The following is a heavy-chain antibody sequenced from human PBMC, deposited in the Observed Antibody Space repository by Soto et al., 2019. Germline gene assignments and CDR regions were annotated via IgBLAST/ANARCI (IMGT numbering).Heavy chain of an antibody. Sequence: QLQLQESGSGLEKPSQTLSLSCAVYGGSISSGGYSWSWIRQPPGKGLEWIGYIYHSGSTYYNPSLKSRVTISVDRSKNQFSLKLSSVTAADTAVYYCARAHYGDYGYGMDVWGQGTTVTVSS. CDR1: GGSISSGGYS. CDR3: ARAHYGDYGYGMDV. J-gene: IGHJ6*02. CDR2: IYHSGST. V-gene: IGHV4-30-2*01. D-gene: IGHD4-17*01.